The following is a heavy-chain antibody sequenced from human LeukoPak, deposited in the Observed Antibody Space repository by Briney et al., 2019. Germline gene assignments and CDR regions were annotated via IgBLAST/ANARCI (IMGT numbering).Heavy chain of an antibody. CDR1: GFTFDDYA. CDR3: AKGYYYGSGSYSNFDY. V-gene: IGHV3-9*01. D-gene: IGHD3-10*01. J-gene: IGHJ4*02. CDR2: ISWNSGSI. Sequence: GGSLRLSCAASGFTFDDYAMHWVRQAPGKGLEWVSVISWNSGSIGYADSVKGRFTISRDNAKNSLYLQMNSLRAEDTALYYCAKGYYYGSGSYSNFDYWGQGTLVTVSS.